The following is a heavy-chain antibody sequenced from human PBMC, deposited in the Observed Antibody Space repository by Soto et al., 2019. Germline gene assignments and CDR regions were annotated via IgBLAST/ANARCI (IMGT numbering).Heavy chain of an antibody. CDR1: GFTFSSYA. D-gene: IGHD6-19*01. Sequence: QVQLVESGGGVVQPGRSLRLSCVASGFTFSSYAMHWVHQAPGKGLEWVAVISYDGSNKYYADSVKGRFTISRDNSKTLYLQMNSLRAEDTAVYYCVRDKSPYSSGWHNRHFDYRGQGTLVTVSS. CDR3: VRDKSPYSSGWHNRHFDY. J-gene: IGHJ4*02. CDR2: ISYDGSNK. V-gene: IGHV3-30-3*01.